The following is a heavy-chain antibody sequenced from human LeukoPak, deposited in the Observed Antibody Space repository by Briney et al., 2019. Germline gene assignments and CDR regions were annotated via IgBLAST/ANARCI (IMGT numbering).Heavy chain of an antibody. D-gene: IGHD4-17*01. CDR3: ARGSDFGDC. CDR1: GGSISTYY. V-gene: IGHV4-59*01. Sequence: SETLSLTCTVSGGSISTYYWSWIRQPPGKGLEWIGYIYISGTTNYNPSLKSRVTMSVDTSQNQLSMKLSSVTAADTAVYYCARGSDFGDCWGQGTLVTVSS. CDR2: IYISGTT. J-gene: IGHJ4*02.